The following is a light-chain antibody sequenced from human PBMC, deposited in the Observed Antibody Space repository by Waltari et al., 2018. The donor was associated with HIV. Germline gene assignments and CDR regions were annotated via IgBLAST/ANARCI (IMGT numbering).Light chain of an antibody. J-gene: IGKJ4*01. CDR3: QQYYTIPLT. V-gene: IGKV4-1*01. CDR2: WAS. CDR1: QGLLYSSNNKNY. Sequence: DIVMTQSPDSLAVSLGERATINCKSSQGLLYSSNNKNYLAWYQQKPRQPPKLLIYWASTRESGVPERFRGSGSGTDFTLTISSLQAEDVAVYYCQQYYTIPLTFGGGTKVVIK.